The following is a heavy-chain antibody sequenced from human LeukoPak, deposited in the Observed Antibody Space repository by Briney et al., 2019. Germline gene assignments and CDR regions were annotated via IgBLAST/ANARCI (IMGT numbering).Heavy chain of an antibody. V-gene: IGHV3-23*01. Sequence: GGSLRLSCAASGFTFSSYAMSWVRQAPGKGLEWVSAISGSGGSTYYADSVKGRFTISRDNSKNTLYLQMNSLRAEDTAVYYCAKAGEPRRFWSGYWVPDAFDIWGQGTMVTVSS. J-gene: IGHJ3*02. CDR1: GFTFSSYA. CDR2: ISGSGGST. D-gene: IGHD3-3*01. CDR3: AKAGEPRRFWSGYWVPDAFDI.